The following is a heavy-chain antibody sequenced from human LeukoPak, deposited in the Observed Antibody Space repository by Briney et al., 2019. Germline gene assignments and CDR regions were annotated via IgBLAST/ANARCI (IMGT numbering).Heavy chain of an antibody. Sequence: SETLSLTCTLSVGATTSYTWSCIRQPAGKGLEWIGRIYTSGSTNYNPSLKSRVTLSEDKSKKQFSLKMSSVTAADTAVYYCARALDYGDYNWFDPWGQGTLVTVSS. CDR1: VGATTSYT. CDR3: ARALDYGDYNWFDP. CDR2: IYTSGST. V-gene: IGHV4-4*07. D-gene: IGHD4-17*01. J-gene: IGHJ5*02.